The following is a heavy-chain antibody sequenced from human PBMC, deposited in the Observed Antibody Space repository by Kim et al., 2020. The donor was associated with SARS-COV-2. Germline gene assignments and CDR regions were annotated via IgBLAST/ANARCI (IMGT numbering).Heavy chain of an antibody. CDR3: ASQRRHSGYDSIEY. D-gene: IGHD5-12*01. Sequence: GGSLRLSCAASGFTFSSHGMNWVRQAPGKGLEWVSVIGRMGAVTHYADSVKGRFTISRDSSKNTVYLQMKSLRAEDTALYYCASQRRHSGYDSIEYWGQGTLVTVSS. V-gene: IGHV3-23*01. CDR2: IGRMGAVT. J-gene: IGHJ4*02. CDR1: GFTFSSHG.